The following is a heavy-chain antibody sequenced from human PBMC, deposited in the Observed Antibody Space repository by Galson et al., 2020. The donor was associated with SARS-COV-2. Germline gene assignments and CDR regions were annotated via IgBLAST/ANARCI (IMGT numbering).Heavy chain of an antibody. Sequence: SETLSLTCTVSGGSISSHYWSWIRQPPGKGLEWIGYIYYSGSTNYNPSLKSRVTISVDTSKTQFSLKLSSVTAADTAVYYCARDLRGYQLLWRSDYYYYYMDVWGKGTTVTVSS. CDR1: GGSISSHY. CDR3: ARDLRGYQLLWRSDYYYYYMDV. J-gene: IGHJ6*03. D-gene: IGHD2-2*01. V-gene: IGHV4-59*11. CDR2: IYYSGST.